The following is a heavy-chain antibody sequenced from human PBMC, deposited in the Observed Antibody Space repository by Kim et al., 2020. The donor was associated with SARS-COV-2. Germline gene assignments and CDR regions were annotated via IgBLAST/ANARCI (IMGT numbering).Heavy chain of an antibody. CDR2: INPNSGGT. CDR3: AREGTPVLMVYYYYYGMDV. J-gene: IGHJ6*02. CDR1: GYTFTGYY. D-gene: IGHD2-8*01. Sequence: ASVKVSCKASGYTFTGYYMHWVRQAPGQGLEWMGWINPNSGGTNYAQKFQGRVTMTRDTSISTAYMELSRLRSDDTAVYYCAREGTPVLMVYYYYYGMDVWGQGTTVTVSS. V-gene: IGHV1-2*02.